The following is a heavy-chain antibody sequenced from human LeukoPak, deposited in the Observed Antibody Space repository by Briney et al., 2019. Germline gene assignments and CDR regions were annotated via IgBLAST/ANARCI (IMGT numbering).Heavy chain of an antibody. V-gene: IGHV1-18*01. CDR1: GYTFTSYG. D-gene: IGHD1-1*01. CDR3: ARDRYNWNDGFFDY. Sequence: ASVKVSCKPSGYTFTSYGISRVRQAPGQGLEWMGWISAYNGNTNYAQKLQGRVTMTTDTSTSTAYMELRSLRSDDAAVYYCARDRYNWNDGFFDYWGQGTLVTVSS. CDR2: ISAYNGNT. J-gene: IGHJ4*02.